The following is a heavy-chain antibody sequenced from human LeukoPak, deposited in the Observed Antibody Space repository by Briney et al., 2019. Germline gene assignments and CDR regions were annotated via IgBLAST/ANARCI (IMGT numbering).Heavy chain of an antibody. CDR3: TSGYGTYDY. V-gene: IGHV3-74*01. CDR2: ITKDGGST. J-gene: IGHJ4*02. CDR1: GLTFSNHW. D-gene: IGHD1-1*01. Sequence: GGSLRLSCAASGLTFSNHWMHWVRQDAGKGLVWVAGITKDGGSTDYADSVKGRCIISRDNARNTLYLQINSPTADDTAVYYCTSGYGTYDYWGQGALVTVSS.